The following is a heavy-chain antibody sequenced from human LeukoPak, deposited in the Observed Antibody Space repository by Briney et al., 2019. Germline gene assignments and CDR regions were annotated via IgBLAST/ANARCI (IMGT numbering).Heavy chain of an antibody. CDR1: GGSISGYH. V-gene: IGHV4-59*08. CDR2: IYYSGST. CDR3: ARHGQGGEVVP. J-gene: IGHJ5*02. D-gene: IGHD2-15*01. Sequence: SETLSLTCSVSGGSISGYHWSWIRQPPGKGLEWIGHIYYSGSTNYNPSLKSRVTISLDTSKNQFSLKLSSVTAADTAVYHCARHGQGGEVVPWGQGILVTVSS.